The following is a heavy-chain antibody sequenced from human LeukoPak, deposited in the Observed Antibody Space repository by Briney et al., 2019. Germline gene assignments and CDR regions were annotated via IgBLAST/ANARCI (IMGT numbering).Heavy chain of an antibody. Sequence: SQTLSLTCTVSGASTSSRNYYWSWVRQPAGKGLEWIGRIYSSGSTNYNPSLESRGTISVDTSKNQFSLKLSSVTAADTAVYYCASGVRGDYYYYGMDVWGQGTTVTVSS. D-gene: IGHD3-10*01. V-gene: IGHV4-61*02. CDR2: IYSSGST. CDR3: ASGVRGDYYYYGMDV. CDR1: GASTSSRNYY. J-gene: IGHJ6*02.